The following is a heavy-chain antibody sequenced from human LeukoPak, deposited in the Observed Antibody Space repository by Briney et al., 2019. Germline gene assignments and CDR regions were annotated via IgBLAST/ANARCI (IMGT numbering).Heavy chain of an antibody. D-gene: IGHD3-10*01. CDR3: ARSRIGDY. V-gene: IGHV3-7*01. CDR1: GFPFSTYW. Sequence: PGGSLRLSCTVTGFPFSTYWMTWVRQAPGKGLEWVANIKQDGSEKYYVDSVKGRFTISRDNAKNSLYLQMNSLRAEDTAVYYCARSRIGDYWGQGTLVTVSS. J-gene: IGHJ4*02. CDR2: IKQDGSEK.